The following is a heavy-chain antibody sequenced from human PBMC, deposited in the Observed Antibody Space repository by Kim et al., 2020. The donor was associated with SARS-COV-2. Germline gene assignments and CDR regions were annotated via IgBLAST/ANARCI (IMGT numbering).Heavy chain of an antibody. Sequence: SVKVSCKASGGTFSSYAISWVRQAPGQGLEWMGGIIPIFGTANYAQKFQGRVTITADESTSTAYMELSSLRSEDTAVYYCARRGDIVVVPAAIQGYYYYGMDVWGQGTTVTVSS. J-gene: IGHJ6*02. D-gene: IGHD2-2*02. CDR1: GGTFSSYA. CDR3: ARRGDIVVVPAAIQGYYYYGMDV. CDR2: IIPIFGTA. V-gene: IGHV1-69*13.